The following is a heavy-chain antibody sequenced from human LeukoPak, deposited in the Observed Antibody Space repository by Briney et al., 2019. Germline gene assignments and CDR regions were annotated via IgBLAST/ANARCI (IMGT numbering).Heavy chain of an antibody. J-gene: IGHJ6*03. CDR2: ISSSSSYI. Sequence: PGGSLILSCAASGFTFSSCSMNWVRQDPGKGLEGVSSISSSSSYIYYADSVKSRFTISRDNAKNSLYLKMNSMRAEDTAVYYCTRDPGYCSGGSCQYYYYYYKDVWGKGTTVTVSS. V-gene: IGHV3-21*01. CDR3: TRDPGYCSGGSCQYYYYYYKDV. D-gene: IGHD2-15*01. CDR1: GFTFSSCS.